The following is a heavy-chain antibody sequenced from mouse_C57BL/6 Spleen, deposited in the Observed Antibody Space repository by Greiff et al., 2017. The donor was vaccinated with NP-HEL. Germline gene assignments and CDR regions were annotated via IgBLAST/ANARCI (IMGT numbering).Heavy chain of an antibody. CDR1: GFTFSSYA. V-gene: IGHV5-4*01. D-gene: IGHD1-1*01. CDR2: ISDGGSYT. Sequence: EVQGVESGGGLVKPGGSLKLSCAASGFTFSSYAMSWVRQTPEKRLEWVATISDGGSYTYYPDNVKGRFTISRDNAKNNLYLQMSHLKSEDTAVYYCARDPFYGEGYDFDYWGQGTTLTVSA. J-gene: IGHJ2*01. CDR3: ARDPFYGEGYDFDY.